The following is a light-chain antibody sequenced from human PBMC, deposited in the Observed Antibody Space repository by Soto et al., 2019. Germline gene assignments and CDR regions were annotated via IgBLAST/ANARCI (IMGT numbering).Light chain of an antibody. CDR2: GAS. J-gene: IGKJ2*01. CDR3: QQYGMS. CDR1: QSVSSSY. V-gene: IGKV3-20*01. Sequence: EIVLTQSPGTLSLSPGERATLSCRASQSVSSSYLAWYQQKPGQAPRLLIYGASSRATCIPDRFSGSGSGTDFSLTISRLEPEDFAVYYCQQYGMSFGQGTKLEIK.